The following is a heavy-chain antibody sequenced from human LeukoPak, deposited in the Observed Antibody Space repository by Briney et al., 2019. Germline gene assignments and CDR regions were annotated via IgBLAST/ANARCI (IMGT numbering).Heavy chain of an antibody. Sequence: SETLSLTCNVSGGSIRGYYWSWIRQPPGKGLEWIGYIYSSGTTNYNPSLKSRVTISVDTSKNQFSLKLSSVTAADTAVYYCARGGWNKFDYWGQGTLVTVSS. CDR2: IYSSGTT. V-gene: IGHV4-59*01. J-gene: IGHJ4*02. D-gene: IGHD3-22*01. CDR3: ARGGWNKFDY. CDR1: GGSIRGYY.